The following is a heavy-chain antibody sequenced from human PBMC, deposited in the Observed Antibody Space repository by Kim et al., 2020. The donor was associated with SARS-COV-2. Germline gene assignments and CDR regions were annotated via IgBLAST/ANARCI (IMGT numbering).Heavy chain of an antibody. Sequence: GGSLRLSCAASGFTFSTYSMSWVRQAPGKGLEWVSYISGGSGTIYYADSVKGRFSISRDNAKNSLYLQLNRLRDEDTAVYYCARDRAAARPVLDYWGQGT. D-gene: IGHD6-6*01. CDR1: GFTFSTYS. J-gene: IGHJ4*02. CDR3: ARDRAAARPVLDY. V-gene: IGHV3-48*02. CDR2: ISGGSGTI.